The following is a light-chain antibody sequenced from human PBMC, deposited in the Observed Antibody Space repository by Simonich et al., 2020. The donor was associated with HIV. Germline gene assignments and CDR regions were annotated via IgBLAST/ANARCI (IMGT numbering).Light chain of an antibody. CDR3: QQRSNWPSLT. Sequence: EIVMTQSPATLSVSPGERATLSCRASQSVNSNVAWYQQKPGQAPRLLIYAVSTRATDIPARFSGSGSGTEFTLTISSLEPEDFALYYCQQRSNWPSLTFGGGTKVEIK. CDR2: AVS. V-gene: IGKV3-15*01. CDR1: QSVNSN. J-gene: IGKJ4*01.